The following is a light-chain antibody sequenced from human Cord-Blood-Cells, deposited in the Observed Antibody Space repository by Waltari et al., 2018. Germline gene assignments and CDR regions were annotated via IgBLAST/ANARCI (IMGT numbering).Light chain of an antibody. CDR2: DVR. CDR3: CSYAGSYTYWV. V-gene: IGLV2-11*01. Sequence: QSALTQPRSVSGSPGQSVPIPCTGTSRDVGGYNYVSWSQQHPGKAPKLMIYDVRKRPSGVPDRFSGSKSGNTASLTISGLQAEDEADYYCCSYAGSYTYWVFGGGTKLTVL. CDR1: SRDVGGYNY. J-gene: IGLJ3*02.